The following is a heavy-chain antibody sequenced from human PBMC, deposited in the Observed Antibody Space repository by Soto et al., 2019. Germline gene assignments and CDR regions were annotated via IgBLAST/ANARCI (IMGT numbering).Heavy chain of an antibody. CDR3: ARYATTTSAFDP. D-gene: IGHD1-1*01. CDR2: VNTGNGNT. Sequence: QVQLVQSGAEVKKPGVSVKVSCKASGYTFTTYAIHWVRQAPGQRLEWMGWVNTGNGNTKYSQKFQGRVTIIRDTSASTAYMELSSLRSEDTAVYYCARYATTTSAFDPWGQGTLVIVSS. J-gene: IGHJ5*02. V-gene: IGHV1-3*04. CDR1: GYTFTTYA.